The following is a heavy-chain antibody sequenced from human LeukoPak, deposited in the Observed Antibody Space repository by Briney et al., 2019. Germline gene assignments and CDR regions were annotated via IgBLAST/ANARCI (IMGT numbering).Heavy chain of an antibody. CDR2: ISGSGGST. V-gene: IGHV3-23*01. CDR3: AKGVGTNKGGYYFDY. Sequence: GGSLRLSCAASGFAFSSFAMSWVRQAPGKGLDWVSSISGSGGSTYYADSMKGRFTISRDSSKNTLYLQMNSLRAEDTAVYYCAKGVGTNKGGYYFDYWGQGTPVTVSS. D-gene: IGHD1-26*01. J-gene: IGHJ4*02. CDR1: GFAFSSFA.